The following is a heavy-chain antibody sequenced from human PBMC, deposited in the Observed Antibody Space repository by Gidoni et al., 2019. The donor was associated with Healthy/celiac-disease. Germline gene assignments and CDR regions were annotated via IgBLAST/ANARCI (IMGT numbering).Heavy chain of an antibody. CDR1: GGTFSSYA. CDR3: ARATTTIIGNWWFDP. Sequence: QVQLVQSGAEVKKPGSSVKVSCKASGGTFSSYAISWVRQAPGQGLEWMGRIIPILGIANYAQKFQGRVTITADKSTSTAYMELSSLRSEDTAVYYCARATTTIIGNWWFDPWGQGTLVTVSS. D-gene: IGHD3-22*01. CDR2: IIPILGIA. V-gene: IGHV1-69*09. J-gene: IGHJ5*02.